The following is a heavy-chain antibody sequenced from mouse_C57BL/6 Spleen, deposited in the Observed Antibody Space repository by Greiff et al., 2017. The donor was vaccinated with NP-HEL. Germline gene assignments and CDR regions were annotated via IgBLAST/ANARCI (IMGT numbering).Heavy chain of an antibody. Sequence: EVKLEESGGGLVKPGGSLKLSCAASGFTFSSYAMSWVRQTPEKRLEWVATISDGGSYTYYPDNVKGRFTISRDNAKNNLYLQMSHLKSEDTAMYYCARDSYYYGTYLDYWGQGTTLTVSS. CDR3: ARDSYYYGTYLDY. V-gene: IGHV5-4*01. D-gene: IGHD1-1*01. CDR2: ISDGGSYT. J-gene: IGHJ2*01. CDR1: GFTFSSYA.